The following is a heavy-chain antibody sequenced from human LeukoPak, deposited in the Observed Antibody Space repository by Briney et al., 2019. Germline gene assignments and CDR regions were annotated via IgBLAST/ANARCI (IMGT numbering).Heavy chain of an antibody. V-gene: IGHV1-18*01. J-gene: IGHJ4*02. CDR3: ARDSPGALLRFLEWLPCPFDY. D-gene: IGHD3-3*01. CDR2: ISAYNGST. Sequence: GASVKVSCKASGYTFTSYGISWVRQAPGQGLEWMGWISAYNGSTNYAQKLQGRVTMTTDTSTSTAYMELRSLRSDDTAVYYCARDSPGALLRFLEWLPCPFDYWGQGTLVTVSS. CDR1: GYTFTSYG.